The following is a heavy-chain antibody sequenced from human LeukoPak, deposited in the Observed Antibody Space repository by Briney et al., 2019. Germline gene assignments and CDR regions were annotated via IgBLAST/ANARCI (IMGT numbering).Heavy chain of an antibody. J-gene: IGHJ6*03. CDR1: GGSISSYY. V-gene: IGHV4-4*07. CDR2: IYTSGST. Sequence: SDTLSLTCTVSGGSISSYYWSWIRQPAGKGLEWIGRIYTSGSTNYNPSLKSRVTMSVDTSKNQFSLKLSSVTAADTAVYYCARDKIAEQLVARYYYYYMDVWGKGTTVTVSS. CDR3: ARDKIAEQLVARYYYYYMDV. D-gene: IGHD6-6*01.